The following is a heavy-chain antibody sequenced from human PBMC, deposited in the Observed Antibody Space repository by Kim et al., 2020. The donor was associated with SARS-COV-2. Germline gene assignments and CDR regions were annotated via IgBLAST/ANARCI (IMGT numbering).Heavy chain of an antibody. Sequence: SQTLSLTCAISGDSVSSNSGTWNWIRQSPSRGLEWLGRIYYRSKWYNHYAASVESRIIINPDTSKNQFSLQLNSVTPDDTAVYYCARTNIAGVIGGWGQGTLVTVSS. CDR3: ARTNIAGVIGG. D-gene: IGHD6-13*01. J-gene: IGHJ4*02. V-gene: IGHV6-1*01. CDR1: GDSVSSNSGT. CDR2: IYYRSKWYN.